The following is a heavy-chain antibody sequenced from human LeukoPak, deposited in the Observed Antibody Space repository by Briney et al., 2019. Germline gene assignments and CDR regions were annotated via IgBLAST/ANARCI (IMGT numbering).Heavy chain of an antibody. Sequence: PGGSLRLSCAASGFTFSSYEMNWVRQAPGKGLEWISYISATGSPRDYADSVEGRFTISRDNAKNSLYLQMNSLRVEDTAVYYCSREYPTSGFDPWGQGTLVTVSS. CDR2: ISATGSPR. CDR3: SREYPTSGFDP. CDR1: GFTFSSYE. V-gene: IGHV3-48*03. J-gene: IGHJ5*02.